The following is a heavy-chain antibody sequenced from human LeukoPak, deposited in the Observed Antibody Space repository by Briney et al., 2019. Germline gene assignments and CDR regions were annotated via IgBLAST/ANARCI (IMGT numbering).Heavy chain of an antibody. CDR1: GGSFSGYY. CDR2: IYYSGST. D-gene: IGHD6-19*01. V-gene: IGHV4-59*08. CDR3: ARHSSGWYDYFDY. J-gene: IGHJ4*02. Sequence: SETLSLTCAVYGGSFSGYYWSWIRQPPGKGLEWIGYIYYSGSTNYNPSLKSRVTISVDTSKNQFSLKLSSVTAADTAVYYCARHSSGWYDYFDYWGQGTLVTVSS.